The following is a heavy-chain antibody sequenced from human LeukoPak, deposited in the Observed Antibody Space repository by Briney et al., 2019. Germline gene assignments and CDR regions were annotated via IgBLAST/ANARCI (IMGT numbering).Heavy chain of an antibody. CDR3: ARGEALYSSSWHLTTEGFDP. Sequence: ASVKVSCKASGYTFTGYYMHWVRQAPGQGLEWMGWINPNSGGTNYAQKFQGRVTMTRDTSISTAYMELSRLRSDDTAVYYCARGEALYSSSWHLTTEGFDPWGQGTLVTVSS. J-gene: IGHJ5*02. D-gene: IGHD6-13*01. CDR2: INPNSGGT. V-gene: IGHV1-2*02. CDR1: GYTFTGYY.